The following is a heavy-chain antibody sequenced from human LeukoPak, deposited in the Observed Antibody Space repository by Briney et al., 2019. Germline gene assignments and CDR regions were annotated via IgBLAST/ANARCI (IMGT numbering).Heavy chain of an antibody. CDR2: IYYSGST. CDR1: GGSFSGYY. V-gene: IGHV4-39*01. J-gene: IGHJ5*02. CDR3: ARPAVTSYNWFDP. D-gene: IGHD4-17*01. Sequence: SETLSLTCAVYGGSFSGYYWGWIRQPPGKGLEWIGSIYYSGSTSYNPSLKSRVTISVHTSKNQFSLQLSSVTAADTAVYYCARPAVTSYNWFDPWGQGTLVTVSS.